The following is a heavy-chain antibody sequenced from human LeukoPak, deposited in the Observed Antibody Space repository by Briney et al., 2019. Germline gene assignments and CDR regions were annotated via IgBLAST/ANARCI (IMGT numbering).Heavy chain of an antibody. CDR2: LNPGNDYT. CDR3: ARAWDQYFDY. J-gene: IGHJ4*02. V-gene: IGHV1-46*01. D-gene: IGHD1-26*01. CDR1: GYTFTSYF. Sequence: ASVKVSCKASGYTFTSYFMHRVRQAPGQGLEWMGILNPGNDYTYYAQKFQGRVIMTRDTSTSTVYMELSSLRSEDTAVYYCARAWDQYFDYWGQGTLVTVSS.